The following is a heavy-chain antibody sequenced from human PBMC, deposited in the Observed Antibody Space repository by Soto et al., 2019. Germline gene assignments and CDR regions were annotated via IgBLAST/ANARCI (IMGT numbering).Heavy chain of an antibody. D-gene: IGHD5-12*01. V-gene: IGHV1-18*04. Sequence: ASVKVSCQASGYTFTSYGISWVRQAHGQGLEWMGWISAYNGKTNYAQKLQGRVTMTTDTSTSTAYMELRSLRSDDTAVYYCAAFTWVRGDYDSFDYWGQGTLVTVSS. CDR2: ISAYNGKT. CDR3: AAFTWVRGDYDSFDY. J-gene: IGHJ4*02. CDR1: GYTFTSYG.